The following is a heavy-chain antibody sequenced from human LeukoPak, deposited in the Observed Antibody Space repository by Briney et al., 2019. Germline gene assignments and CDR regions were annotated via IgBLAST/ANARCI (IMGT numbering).Heavy chain of an antibody. J-gene: IGHJ4*02. CDR1: GYSISSGYY. CDR2: MFHSGTT. Sequence: SEPLSLTCTVSGYSISSGYYWAWIRQPPGKGLEWIGNMFHSGTTAYNPSLKSRVTISKDTSKNQFSLNLRFVTAADTAVYYCARVVGATQLDYWGQGILVTVSS. CDR3: ARVVGATQLDY. D-gene: IGHD1-26*01. V-gene: IGHV4-38-2*02.